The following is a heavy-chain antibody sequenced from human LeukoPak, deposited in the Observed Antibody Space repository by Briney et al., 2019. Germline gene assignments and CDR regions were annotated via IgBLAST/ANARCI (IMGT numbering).Heavy chain of an antibody. Sequence: GGSLRLSCEASGFIFSSHTMHWVRQAPGKGLEWVALISKDGTNDYYADSVKGRFTISRDNSKNTLYLQMNSLISEDTAVYYCARSTLGTMTRLGDYWGQGTLVTVSS. J-gene: IGHJ4*02. CDR2: ISKDGTND. CDR3: ARSTLGTMTRLGDY. D-gene: IGHD1-1*01. V-gene: IGHV3-30-3*01. CDR1: GFIFSSHT.